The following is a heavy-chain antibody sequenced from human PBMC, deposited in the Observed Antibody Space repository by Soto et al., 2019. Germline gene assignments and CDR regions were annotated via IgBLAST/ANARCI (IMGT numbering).Heavy chain of an antibody. Sequence: SETLSLTCAVYGGSFSGYYWSWIRQPPGKGLEWIGEINHSGSTNYNPSLKSRVTISVDTSKNQFSRKLSSVTAADTAVYYCAREISGIVVVPAATPEYYYYGMDVWGQGTTVT. CDR1: GGSFSGYY. J-gene: IGHJ6*02. V-gene: IGHV4-34*01. CDR3: AREISGIVVVPAATPEYYYYGMDV. D-gene: IGHD2-2*01. CDR2: INHSGST.